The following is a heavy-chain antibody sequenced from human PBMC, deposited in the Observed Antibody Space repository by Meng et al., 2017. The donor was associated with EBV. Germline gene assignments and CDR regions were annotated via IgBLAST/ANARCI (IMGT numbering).Heavy chain of an antibody. CDR1: GGSISSSNYY. D-gene: IGHD6-13*01. CDR3: ASQLAAAGSGVDY. J-gene: IGHJ4*02. Sequence: QLQLQEPGPVLVKPSETLSLTCTVSGGSISSSNYYWGWIRQPPGKGLEWIGSIYYSGSTYYNPSLKSRVTISVDTSKNQFSLKLSSVTAADTAVYYCASQLAAAGSGVDYWGQGTLVTVSS. CDR2: IYYSGST. V-gene: IGHV4-39*07.